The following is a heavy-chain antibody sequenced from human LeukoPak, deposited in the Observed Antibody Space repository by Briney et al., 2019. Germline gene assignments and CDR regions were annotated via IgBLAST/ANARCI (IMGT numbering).Heavy chain of an antibody. V-gene: IGHV3-64*02. CDR1: GFIFSSYA. CDR3: VRGGQSTNCFDY. D-gene: IGHD1-1*01. J-gene: IGHJ4*02. CDR2: IAGNGGGT. Sequence: GGSLRLSCAASGFIFSSYAMQWVRQAPGKELECISAIAGNGGGTFYADSVKGRFTISRDNSKNTLFLQMDSLKAEDMAVYYCVRGGQSTNCFDYWGQGILVTVSS.